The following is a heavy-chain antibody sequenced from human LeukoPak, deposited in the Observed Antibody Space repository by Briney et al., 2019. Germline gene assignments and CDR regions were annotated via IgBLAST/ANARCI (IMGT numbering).Heavy chain of an antibody. Sequence: PSETLSLTCAVYGGSFSSYYWSWIRQSPGKGLEWIGKINYSGSANYNPSLKSRVTISVDMSKNQFSLKLSSVTAADTAAYYCARLIYYDSSGYLDYWGQGSLVTVSS. J-gene: IGHJ4*02. CDR1: GGSFSSYY. D-gene: IGHD3-22*01. V-gene: IGHV4-34*01. CDR3: ARLIYYDSSGYLDY. CDR2: INYSGSA.